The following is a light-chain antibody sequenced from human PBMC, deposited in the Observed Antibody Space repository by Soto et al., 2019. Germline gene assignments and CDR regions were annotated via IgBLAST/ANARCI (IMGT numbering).Light chain of an antibody. CDR1: QSVSSY. CDR3: QQRSNWEGLT. J-gene: IGKJ4*01. CDR2: DAS. V-gene: IGKV3-11*01. Sequence: EIVLTQSPATMSLSPGERATLSCRASQSVSSYLAWYQQKPGQAPRLLIYDASNRATGIPARFSGSGSGTDFTLTISSLEPEDFAGYYCQQRSNWEGLTFGGGTKVEIK.